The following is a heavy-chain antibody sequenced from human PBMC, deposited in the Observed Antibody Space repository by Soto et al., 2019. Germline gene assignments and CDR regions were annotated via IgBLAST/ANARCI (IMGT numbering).Heavy chain of an antibody. CDR1: GGSLRGYY. Sequence: QVQLQESGPRLVKPSETLSLTCTVSGGSLRGYYCSWFRQPPGKGLEWVGYINYSGDTYYNPSLEGRVTMSVDTSNNQYCLMISSLTATDTAVYYWARQGYGGLHGLVDVWGQGTTVTVSS. V-gene: IGHV4-59*08. CDR3: ARQGYGGLHGLVDV. J-gene: IGHJ6*02. D-gene: IGHD3-10*01. CDR2: INYSGDT.